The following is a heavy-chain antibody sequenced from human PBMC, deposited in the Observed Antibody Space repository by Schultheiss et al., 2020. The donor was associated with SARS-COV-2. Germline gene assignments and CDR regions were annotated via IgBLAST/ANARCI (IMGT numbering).Heavy chain of an antibody. J-gene: IGHJ5*02. V-gene: IGHV4-59*12. D-gene: IGHD4-17*01. CDR1: GGSISGNY. Sequence: SETLSLTCTVSGGSISGNYWSWIRQPPGKGLEWLGCVYNSGTTNYSPSLKSRVTISVDTSKNQFSLKLSSVTAADTAVYYCARGGSYGDYGDWFDPWGQGTLVTVSS. CDR2: VYNSGTT. CDR3: ARGGSYGDYGDWFDP.